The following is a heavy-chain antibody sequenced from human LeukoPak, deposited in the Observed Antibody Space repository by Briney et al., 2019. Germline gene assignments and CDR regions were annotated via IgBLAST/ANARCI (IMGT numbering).Heavy chain of an antibody. CDR3: ARDTAMGY. CDR2: IKQDGSEK. J-gene: IGHJ4*02. D-gene: IGHD5-18*01. V-gene: IGHV3-7*01. CDR1: GFTFSNYG. Sequence: TGGSLRLSCAASGFTFSNYGMHWVRQAPGKGLEWVANIKQDGSEKYYVDSVKGRFTISRDNAKNSLYLQMNSLRAEDTAVYYCARDTAMGYWGQGTLVTVSS.